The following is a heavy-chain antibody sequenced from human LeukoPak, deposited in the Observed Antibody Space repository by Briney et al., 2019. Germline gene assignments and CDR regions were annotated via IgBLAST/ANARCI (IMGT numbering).Heavy chain of an antibody. J-gene: IGHJ5*02. CDR1: GGSISSYY. CDR2: IYYSGST. D-gene: IGHD6-13*01. CDR3: ARDSRYSSSWYWFDP. Sequence: MPSETLSLTCTVSGGSISSYYWSWIRQPPGKGLEWIGYIYYSGSTNYNPSLKSRVTISVDTSKNQFSLKLSSVTAADTAVYYCARDSRYSSSWYWFDPGAREPWSPSPQ. V-gene: IGHV4-59*01.